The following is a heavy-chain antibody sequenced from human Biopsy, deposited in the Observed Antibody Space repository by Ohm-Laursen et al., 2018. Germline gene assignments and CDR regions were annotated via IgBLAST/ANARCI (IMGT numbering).Heavy chain of an antibody. J-gene: IGHJ3*02. CDR3: ARGEAGVYDALDI. CDR1: GASISDYY. D-gene: IGHD5/OR15-5a*01. Sequence: GTLSLTCAVSGASISDYYCVWIRQPAGKGLEWIGRIYSSGSTNYNPSLKSRVTISVAVDTSKSQFSLRLSSVTAADTAMYYCARGEAGVYDALDIWGQGTMVIVSS. V-gene: IGHV4-4*07. CDR2: IYSSGST.